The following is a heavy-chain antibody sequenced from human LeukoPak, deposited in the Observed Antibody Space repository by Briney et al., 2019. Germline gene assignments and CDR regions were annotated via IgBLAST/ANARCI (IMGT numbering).Heavy chain of an antibody. V-gene: IGHV1-46*01. CDR3: ARGYCSGGSCLTDYGMDV. J-gene: IGHJ6*04. CDR1: GYTFTSYY. Sequence: ASVKVSCQASGYTFTSYYMHWVRQAPGQGLEWMGIINPSGGSTSYAQKFQGRVTMTRDTSTSTVYMELSSLRSEDTAVYYCARGYCSGGSCLTDYGMDVWGKGTTVTVSS. CDR2: INPSGGST. D-gene: IGHD2-15*01.